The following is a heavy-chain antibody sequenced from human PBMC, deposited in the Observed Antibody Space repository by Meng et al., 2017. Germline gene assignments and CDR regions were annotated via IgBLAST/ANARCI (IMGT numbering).Heavy chain of an antibody. Sequence: GSLRLSCTVSGGSISSYYWSWIRQPPGKGLEWIGYIYYSGSTNYNPSLKSRVTISVDTSKNQLSLKLSSGTAADPAVYYCAMGGIVDYYFDYWGQGTLVTVSS. CDR2: IYYSGST. D-gene: IGHD1-26*01. CDR3: AMGGIVDYYFDY. J-gene: IGHJ4*02. CDR1: GGSISSYY. V-gene: IGHV4-59*01.